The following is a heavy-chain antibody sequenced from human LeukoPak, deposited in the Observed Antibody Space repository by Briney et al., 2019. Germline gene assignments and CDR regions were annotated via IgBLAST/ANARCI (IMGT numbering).Heavy chain of an antibody. V-gene: IGHV3-11*01. D-gene: IGHD3-16*01. CDR2: ISNSGNTI. Sequence: KTGGSLRLSCAASGFTFGDYYMSWIRQAPGKGLERVSYISNSGNTIKEADSVRGRFTISRDNAQNTLFLQMKSLRADDTAVYYCARYRVITNDYFDSWGQGTLVTVSS. CDR3: ARYRVITNDYFDS. J-gene: IGHJ4*02. CDR1: GFTFGDYY.